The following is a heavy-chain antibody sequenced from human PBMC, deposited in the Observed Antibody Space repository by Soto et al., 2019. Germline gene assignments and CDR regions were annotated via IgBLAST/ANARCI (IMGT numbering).Heavy chain of an antibody. V-gene: IGHV5-51*01. D-gene: IGHD2-2*01. J-gene: IGHJ4*02. CDR1: GYSFTSYW. CDR3: ARHGVGYCSSTSCRWTQGFDY. CDR2: IYPGDSDT. Sequence: GESLKISCKGSGYSFTSYWIGWVRQMPGKGLEWMGIIYPGDSDTRYSPSFQGPVNISADKSISTAYLQWSSLKASDTAMYYCARHGVGYCSSTSCRWTQGFDYWGQGTLVTVSS.